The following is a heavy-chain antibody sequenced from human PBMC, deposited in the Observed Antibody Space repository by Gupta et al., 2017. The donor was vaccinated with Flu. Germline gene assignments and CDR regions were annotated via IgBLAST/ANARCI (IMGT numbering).Heavy chain of an antibody. V-gene: IGHV3-74*01. D-gene: IGHD2-2*01. CDR1: VFTLSSYW. CDR3: ARGYCSSTSCTARAWFDP. J-gene: IGHJ5*02. Sequence: EVQLVASGGCLVQPGGSLRLSCAASVFTLSSYWLHWVPQAPGKVLVWVSRINSDGSSTSYADSVKGRFTISRDNAKNTLYLQMNSLRAEDTAVYYCARGYCSSTSCTARAWFDPWGQGTLVTVSS. CDR2: INSDGSST.